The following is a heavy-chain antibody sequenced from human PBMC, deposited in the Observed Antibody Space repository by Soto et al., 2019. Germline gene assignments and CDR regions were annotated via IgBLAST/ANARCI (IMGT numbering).Heavy chain of an antibody. CDR2: INAGNGNT. Sequence: ASVKVSCKASGYTFTSYAMHWVRQAPGQRLEWMGWINAGNGNTKYSQKFQGRVTITRDTSASTAYMELSSLRSEDTAVYYCARAAIKINYYYYGMDVWGQGTPVTVFS. D-gene: IGHD3-16*01. CDR3: ARAAIKINYYYYGMDV. CDR1: GYTFTSYA. J-gene: IGHJ6*02. V-gene: IGHV1-3*01.